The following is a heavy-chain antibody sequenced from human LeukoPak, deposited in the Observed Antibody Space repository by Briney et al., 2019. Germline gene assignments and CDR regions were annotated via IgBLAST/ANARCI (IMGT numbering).Heavy chain of an antibody. D-gene: IGHD5-18*01. CDR3: ARASGTAMATYYFDY. V-gene: IGHV3-23*01. Sequence: GGSLRLSCAASGFNFENYGMSWVRQAPEKGLEWVSSISSSGANIYYADSVKGRFTISRDNSKNTLYLQMNSLRAEDTAVYYCARASGTAMATYYFDYWGQGTLVTVSS. CDR2: ISSSGANI. CDR1: GFNFENYG. J-gene: IGHJ4*02.